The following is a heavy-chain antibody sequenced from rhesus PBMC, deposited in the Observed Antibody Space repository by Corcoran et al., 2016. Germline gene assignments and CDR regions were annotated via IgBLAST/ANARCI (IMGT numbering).Heavy chain of an antibody. CDR3: TRMYCTSTTCYAYYFDY. Sequence: EVQLVESGGGLVQPGGSLRLSCAASGFTFSNYWMSWVRQAPGKGMYWVGRIKNKDDGGTAAYAESVKGRFTISRDDSKNTLYLQMNSLKTEDTAVYYCTRMYCTSTTCYAYYFDYWGQGVLVTVSS. V-gene: IGHV3-16*02. D-gene: IGHD2-2*01. CDR2: IKNKDDGGTA. J-gene: IGHJ4*01. CDR1: GFTFSNYW.